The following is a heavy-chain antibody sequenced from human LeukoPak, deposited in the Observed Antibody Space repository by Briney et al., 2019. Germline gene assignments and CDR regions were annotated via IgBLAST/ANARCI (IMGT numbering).Heavy chain of an antibody. CDR1: GFTFSSYA. Sequence: PGGSLRLSCAASGFTFSSYAMSWVRQAPGKGLEWVSAISGSGGSTYYADSVKDRFTISRDNSKNTRFLQMNSLRAEDTAVYYCAKDLPGGTGIAVAGSGTDYWGQGTLVTVSS. V-gene: IGHV3-23*01. D-gene: IGHD6-19*01. CDR2: ISGSGGST. J-gene: IGHJ4*02. CDR3: AKDLPGGTGIAVAGSGTDY.